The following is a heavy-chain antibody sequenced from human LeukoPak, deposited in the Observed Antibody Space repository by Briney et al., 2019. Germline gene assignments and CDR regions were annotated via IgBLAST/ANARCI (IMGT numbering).Heavy chain of an antibody. CDR3: AREREGPYGYLDY. V-gene: IGHV4-61*02. CDR1: GGSISGAAYY. D-gene: IGHD4-17*01. J-gene: IGHJ4*02. Sequence: SETLSLTCTVSGGSISGAAYYWSWIRQPAGKGLEWIARIYISGSTNYNPSLKSRVTISVDTSKNQFSLKLSSVTAADTAVYYCAREREGPYGYLDYWGQGTLVTVSS. CDR2: IYISGST.